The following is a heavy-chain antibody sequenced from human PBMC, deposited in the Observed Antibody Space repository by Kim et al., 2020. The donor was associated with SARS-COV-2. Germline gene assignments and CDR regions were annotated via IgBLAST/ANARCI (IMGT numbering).Heavy chain of an antibody. D-gene: IGHD5-18*01. Sequence: SETLSLTCTVSGGSISSSSYYWGWIRQPPGKGLEWIGSIYYSGSTYYNPSLKSRVTISVDTSKNQFSLKLSSVTAADTAVYYCARPLGYSYGYAFDIWGQGTMVTVSS. CDR1: GGSISSSSYY. J-gene: IGHJ3*02. CDR3: ARPLGYSYGYAFDI. V-gene: IGHV4-39*01. CDR2: IYYSGST.